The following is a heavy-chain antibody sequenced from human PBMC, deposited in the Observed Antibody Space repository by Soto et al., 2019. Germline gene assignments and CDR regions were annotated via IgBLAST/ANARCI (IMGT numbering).Heavy chain of an antibody. D-gene: IGHD2-15*01. J-gene: IGHJ5*02. CDR2: IIPMFGTA. CDR3: ARGVVVVAASQLGWFDP. Sequence: ASVKVSCKAPGGTFSRDAISWVRQAPGQGLGWMGGIIPMFGTAKYAQKFQGRLTITADESTSTAYMDLRSLRSEDTAVYYCARGVVVVAASQLGWFDPWGQGTLVTVS. CDR1: GGTFSRDA. V-gene: IGHV1-69*13.